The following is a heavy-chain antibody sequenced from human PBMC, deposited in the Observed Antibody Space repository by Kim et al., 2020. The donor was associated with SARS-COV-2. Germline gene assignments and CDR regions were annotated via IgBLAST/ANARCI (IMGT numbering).Heavy chain of an antibody. CDR1: GYTFTSYG. CDR3: ARDLPFSAPQPYDSSGYVDY. V-gene: IGHV1-18*01. J-gene: IGHJ4*02. CDR2: ISAYNGNT. D-gene: IGHD3-22*01. Sequence: ASVKVSCKASGYTFTSYGISWVRQAPGQGLEWMGWISAYNGNTNYAQKLQGRVTMTTDTSTSTAYMELRSLRSDDTAVYYCARDLPFSAPQPYDSSGYVDYWGQGTLVTVSS.